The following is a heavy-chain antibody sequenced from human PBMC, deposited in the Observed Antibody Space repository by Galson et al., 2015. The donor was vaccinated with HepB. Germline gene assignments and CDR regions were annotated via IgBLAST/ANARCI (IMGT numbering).Heavy chain of an antibody. J-gene: IGHJ4*02. CDR1: GFTFSSRW. D-gene: IGHD3-16*01. CDR3: ARDWAFNY. V-gene: IGHV3-7*03. CDR2: IKPDGREK. Sequence: SLRLSCAGSGFTFSSRWMSWVRQAPGKGLEWVANIKPDGREKNYVDSVKGRFTISRDNGESAVYLQLNSLRVEDTAVYYCARDWAFNYWGQGTVVTVSS.